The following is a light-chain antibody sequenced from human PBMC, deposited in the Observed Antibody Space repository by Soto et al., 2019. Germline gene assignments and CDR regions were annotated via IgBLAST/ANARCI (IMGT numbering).Light chain of an antibody. Sequence: SYELTQPPSVSVSPGQTASITCSGDKLGDKYACWYHQKPGQSPVLVIYQDSKRPSGIPERFSGSNSGNTATLTISGTQAIDDADYYCQSWDSSTVVFGGGTKLTVL. CDR2: QDS. CDR3: QSWDSSTVV. J-gene: IGLJ2*01. CDR1: KLGDKY. V-gene: IGLV3-1*01.